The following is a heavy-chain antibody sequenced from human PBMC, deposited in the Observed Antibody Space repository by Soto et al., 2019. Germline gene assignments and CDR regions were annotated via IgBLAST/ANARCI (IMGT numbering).Heavy chain of an antibody. CDR1: GFTISNYG. Sequence: QVQLVESGGGVVQPGRSLRLSCAASGFTISNYGMHWVRQAPGKGLEWVAVISYDGTITYYADSVKGRFTISRDNSKNTPYLQMNSLRTEDTAVYYCATTRVGPCSSSICFGGIFDGMDVWGQGATVTVSS. J-gene: IGHJ6*02. D-gene: IGHD2-2*01. CDR3: ATTRVGPCSSSICFGGIFDGMDV. V-gene: IGHV3-30-3*01. CDR2: ISYDGTIT.